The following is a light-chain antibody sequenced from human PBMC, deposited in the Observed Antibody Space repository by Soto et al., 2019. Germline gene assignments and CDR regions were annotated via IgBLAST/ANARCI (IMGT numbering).Light chain of an antibody. Sequence: IPLTQSPSSLSASVGDRVTITCRASQGISSYLAWYQQKPGKAPKLLIFAASTLQSGVPSRFSGSGSRTDFTLTISSLQPEDFATYFCQQLYDYPITFGQGTRLEIK. V-gene: IGKV1-9*01. CDR3: QQLYDYPIT. CDR1: QGISSY. CDR2: AAS. J-gene: IGKJ5*01.